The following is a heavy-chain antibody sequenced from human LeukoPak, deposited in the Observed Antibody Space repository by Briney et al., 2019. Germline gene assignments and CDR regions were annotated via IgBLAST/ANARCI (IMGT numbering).Heavy chain of an antibody. Sequence: SLRLSCAASGFTFDDYAMHWVRQAPGKGLEWVSGISWNSGSIGYADSVKGRFTISRDNVKNSLYLQMNSLRAEDTALYYCAKDILGRGVTATSTRIDYWGQGTLVTVSS. V-gene: IGHV3-9*01. D-gene: IGHD2-21*02. CDR2: ISWNSGSI. CDR3: AKDILGRGVTATSTRIDY. CDR1: GFTFDDYA. J-gene: IGHJ4*02.